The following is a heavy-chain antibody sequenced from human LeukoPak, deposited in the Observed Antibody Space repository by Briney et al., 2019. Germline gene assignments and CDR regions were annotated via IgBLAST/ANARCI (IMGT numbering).Heavy chain of an antibody. D-gene: IGHD2-2*01. CDR3: ASGSAVVPASNFDY. Sequence: ASVKVSCKASGYTFTSYGISWVRQAPGQGLEWMGWISAYNGNTNYAQKLQGGVTMTTDTSTSTAYMELRSLRSDDTAVYYCASGSAVVPASNFDYWGQGTLVTVSS. CDR2: ISAYNGNT. V-gene: IGHV1-18*01. J-gene: IGHJ4*02. CDR1: GYTFTSYG.